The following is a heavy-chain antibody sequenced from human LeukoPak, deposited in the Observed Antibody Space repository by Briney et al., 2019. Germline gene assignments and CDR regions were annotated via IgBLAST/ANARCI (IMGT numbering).Heavy chain of an antibody. CDR2: INPNSGDT. CDR3: ATLMAHLDF. D-gene: IGHD2-8*01. Sequence: ASVKVSCKAFGYTXTDYHMHWVRQGPGQGREWMGWINPNSGDTNYAQKFQGRVTMTRDTTISTAYMELSRLTSDDTAVFYCATLMAHLDFWGQGTLVTVSS. V-gene: IGHV1-2*02. CDR1: GYTXTDYH. J-gene: IGHJ4*02.